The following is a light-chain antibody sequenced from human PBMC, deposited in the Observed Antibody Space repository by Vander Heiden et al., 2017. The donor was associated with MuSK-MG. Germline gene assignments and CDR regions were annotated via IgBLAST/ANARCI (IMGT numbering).Light chain of an antibody. CDR3: RQALQTRIA. V-gene: IGKV2-28*01. Sequence: DIVMTQSPLSLPVTPGEPASISCRSSQSLLHSNGYNYLDWYLQKPGQSPQLLIYLGSNRASGVPDRFSGSGSGTDFTLKISRVEAEDVGVYYCRQALQTRIAFGQGTRLEIK. CDR2: LGS. CDR1: QSLLHSNGYNY. J-gene: IGKJ5*01.